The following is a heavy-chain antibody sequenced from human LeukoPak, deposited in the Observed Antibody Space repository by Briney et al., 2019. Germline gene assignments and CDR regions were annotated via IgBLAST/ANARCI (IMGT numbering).Heavy chain of an antibody. D-gene: IGHD4-11*01. Sequence: QTGGSLRLSCAASGFTVSSNYMSWVRQAPGKGLEWVSVIYSGGSTYYADSVKGRFTISRDNSKNTLYLQMNSLRAEDTAVYYCARDRIYSNYDYYGMDVWGQGTTATVSS. CDR3: ARDRIYSNYDYYGMDV. CDR2: IYSGGST. V-gene: IGHV3-53*01. J-gene: IGHJ6*02. CDR1: GFTVSSNY.